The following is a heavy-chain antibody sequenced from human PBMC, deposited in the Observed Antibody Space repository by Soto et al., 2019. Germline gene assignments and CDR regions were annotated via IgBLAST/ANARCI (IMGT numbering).Heavy chain of an antibody. CDR2: ISYDGTNK. J-gene: IGHJ4*02. V-gene: IGHV3-30*18. Sequence: QVKVVQSGGGEVQPGRSLRLSCAASGFTFSTYGMHWVRQAPGKGLEWVALISYDGTNKYYGDSVKGRFTISRDNSKNTVYLQINSLRAEDTAVYYCAKQFGTGWYYFDHWGQGTLVTVSS. D-gene: IGHD6-19*01. CDR3: AKQFGTGWYYFDH. CDR1: GFTFSTYG.